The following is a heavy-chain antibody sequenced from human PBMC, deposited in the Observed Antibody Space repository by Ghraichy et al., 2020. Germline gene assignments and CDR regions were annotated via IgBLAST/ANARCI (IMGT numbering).Heavy chain of an antibody. J-gene: IGHJ3*02. CDR2: IYYSGST. D-gene: IGHD2-2*02. CDR1: GGSISSYY. V-gene: IGHV4-59*01. Sequence: SETLSLTCTVSGGSISSYYWSWIRQPPGKGLEWIGYIYYSGSTNYNPSLKSRVTISVDTSKNQFSLKLSSVTAADTAVYYCATSQDIVVVPAAIPNAFDIWGQGTMVTVSS. CDR3: ATSQDIVVVPAAIPNAFDI.